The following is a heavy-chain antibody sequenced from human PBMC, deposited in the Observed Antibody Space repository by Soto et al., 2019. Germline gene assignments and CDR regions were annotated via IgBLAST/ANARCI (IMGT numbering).Heavy chain of an antibody. Sequence: GGSLRLSCAASGFTFNTYVMGWVRQASGKGLEWVAGISGTDDDTLYANSVRGRFIISRDNSRNILYLQMNSLRTEDTALYYCAKPIGLGLWLDFDSWGQGDLVTVSS. CDR1: GFTFNTYV. J-gene: IGHJ4*02. CDR3: AKPIGLGLWLDFDS. D-gene: IGHD3-10*01. V-gene: IGHV3-23*01. CDR2: ISGTDDDT.